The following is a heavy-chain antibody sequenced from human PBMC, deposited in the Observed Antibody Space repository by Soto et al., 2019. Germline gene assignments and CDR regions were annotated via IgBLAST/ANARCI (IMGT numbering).Heavy chain of an antibody. CDR3: ARELLSLYGMDV. D-gene: IGHD3-10*01. J-gene: IGHJ6*02. Sequence: VKVSCKASGGTFSSYAISWVRQAPGQGLEWMGGIIPIFGTANYAQKFQGRVTITADESTSTAYMELSSLRSEDTAVYYCARELLSLYGMDVWGQGTTVTVSS. CDR2: IIPIFGTA. CDR1: GGTFSSYA. V-gene: IGHV1-69*01.